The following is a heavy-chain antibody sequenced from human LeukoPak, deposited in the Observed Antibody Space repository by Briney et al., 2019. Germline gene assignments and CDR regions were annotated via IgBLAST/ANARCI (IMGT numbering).Heavy chain of an antibody. CDR2: ISSSGSTI. CDR1: GFTFSSYE. J-gene: IGHJ4*02. V-gene: IGHV3-48*03. CDR3: ATQCSSDSFDY. D-gene: IGHD6-19*01. Sequence: GGSLRLSCAASGFTFSSYEMNWVRQAPGKGLEWVSYISSSGSTIYYADSVKGRFTISRDNAKNSLYLQMNSLRAEDTAVYYCATQCSSDSFDYWGQGTLVTVSS.